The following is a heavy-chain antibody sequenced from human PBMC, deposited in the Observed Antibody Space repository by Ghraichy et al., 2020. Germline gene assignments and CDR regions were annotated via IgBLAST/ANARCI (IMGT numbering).Heavy chain of an antibody. V-gene: IGHV5-10-1*01. CDR3: ARIMVGYCSGGSCYSD. D-gene: IGHD2-15*01. CDR2: IDPSDSYT. J-gene: IGHJ4*02. CDR1: GHSFTSQW. Sequence: GESLNISCKGSGHSFTSQWISWVRQMPGKGLEWMGRIDPSDSYTKYSPSFQGNVTISAEKSISTAYLQWSSLKASDTAMYYCARIMVGYCSGGSCYSDWGQGTLVTVSS.